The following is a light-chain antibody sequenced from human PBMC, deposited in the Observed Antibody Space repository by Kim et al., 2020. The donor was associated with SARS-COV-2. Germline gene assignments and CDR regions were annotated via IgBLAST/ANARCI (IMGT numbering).Light chain of an antibody. J-gene: IGKJ4*01. Sequence: EIVLTQSPGTLSLSPGERATLSCRASQNVDIYLAWYQQKPGRAPRLLIYDASNRATGIPARFSGSGSGTDFTLTISSLEPEDSAVYYCLQRKYWPPLTFGGGTKVDIK. CDR1: QNVDIY. CDR3: LQRKYWPPLT. V-gene: IGKV3-11*01. CDR2: DAS.